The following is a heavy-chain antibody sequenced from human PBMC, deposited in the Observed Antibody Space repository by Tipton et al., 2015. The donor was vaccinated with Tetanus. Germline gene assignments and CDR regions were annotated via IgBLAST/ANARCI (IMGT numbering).Heavy chain of an antibody. Sequence: SLRLSCAASGFTLTTYSINWFRQAPGKGLEWVSSITGSGHITYADSVKGRFTTFRDNAKSSLYLQMSRLRAEDTAVYYCARVVRDYYYGMDVWGQGTTVTVSS. D-gene: IGHD3-22*01. J-gene: IGHJ6*02. V-gene: IGHV3-21*01. CDR1: GFTLTTYS. CDR2: ITGSGHI. CDR3: ARVVRDYYYGMDV.